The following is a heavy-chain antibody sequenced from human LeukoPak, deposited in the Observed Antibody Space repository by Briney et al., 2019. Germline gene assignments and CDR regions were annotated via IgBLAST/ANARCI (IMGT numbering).Heavy chain of an antibody. CDR3: ARHHVAATFFDY. CDR1: GGSISSYY. V-gene: IGHV4-59*01. J-gene: IGHJ4*02. Sequence: SETLSLTCTVSGGSISSYYWSWIRQPPGKGLEWIGYIYYSGSTNYNPSLKSRVTISVDTSKNQFSLKLSSVTAADTAVYYCARHHVAATFFDYWGQGTLVTVSS. D-gene: IGHD2-15*01. CDR2: IYYSGST.